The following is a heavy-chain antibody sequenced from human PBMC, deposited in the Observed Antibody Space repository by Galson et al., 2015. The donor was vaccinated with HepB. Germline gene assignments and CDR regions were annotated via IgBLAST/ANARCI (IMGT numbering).Heavy chain of an antibody. CDR3: AKDGIAVAGKGYWFDP. V-gene: IGHV3-30*02. D-gene: IGHD6-19*01. Sequence: SLRLSCAASGFTFSSYGMHWVRQAPGKGLEWVAFIRYDGSNKYYADSVKGRFTISRDNSKNTLYLQMNSLRAEDTAVYYCAKDGIAVAGKGYWFDPWGQGTPVTVSS. J-gene: IGHJ5*02. CDR1: GFTFSSYG. CDR2: IRYDGSNK.